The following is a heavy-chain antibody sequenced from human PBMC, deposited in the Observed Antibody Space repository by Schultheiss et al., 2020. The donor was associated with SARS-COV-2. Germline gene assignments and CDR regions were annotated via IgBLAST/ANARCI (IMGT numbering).Heavy chain of an antibody. CDR3: ARDRAGYGSGTYGMDV. V-gene: IGHV4-30-4*08. D-gene: IGHD3-10*01. CDR2: IDYSGRI. J-gene: IGHJ6*02. Sequence: SETLSLTCTVSGGSVSSGSYYWSWIRQPPGKGLEWIGYIDYSGRIFYNPSLKSRLTISVDTSKNQFSLKLTSLTAADTAVYYCARDRAGYGSGTYGMDVWGQGTTVTVSS. CDR1: GGSVSSGSYY.